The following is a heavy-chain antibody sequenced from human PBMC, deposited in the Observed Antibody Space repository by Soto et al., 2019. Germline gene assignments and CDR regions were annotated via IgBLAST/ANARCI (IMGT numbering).Heavy chain of an antibody. CDR1: GDSVASNSAA. Sequence: PSQTLSLTCAISGDSVASNSAAWNWIRQSPSRGLEWLGRTYYRSKWYTDYAESVKSRITINPDTSKNQVSLQLKSVTPEDTAVYYCTTGATSGRYVNYYGMDVWGQGTTVTVSS. J-gene: IGHJ6*02. D-gene: IGHD3-3*01. CDR3: TTGATSGRYVNYYGMDV. CDR2: TYYRSKWYT. V-gene: IGHV6-1*01.